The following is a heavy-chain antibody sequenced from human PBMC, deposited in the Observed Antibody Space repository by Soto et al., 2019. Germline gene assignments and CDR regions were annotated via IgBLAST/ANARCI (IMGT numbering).Heavy chain of an antibody. CDR1: GFTFSNAW. CDR2: IKSKTDGGTT. J-gene: IGHJ6*02. CDR3: TITRPDFWSGYFFPLDYYYYYYGMDV. Sequence: GGSLRLSCAASGFTFSNAWMNWVRQAPGKGLEWVGRIKSKTDGGTTDYAAPVKGRFTISRDDSKNTLYLQMNSLKTEDTAVYYCTITRPDFWSGYFFPLDYYYYYYGMDVWGQGTTVTVSS. D-gene: IGHD3-3*01. V-gene: IGHV3-15*07.